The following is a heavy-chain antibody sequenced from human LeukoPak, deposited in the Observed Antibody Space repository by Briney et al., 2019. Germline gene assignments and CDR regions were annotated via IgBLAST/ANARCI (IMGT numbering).Heavy chain of an antibody. CDR3: AADGPADLFDGSEDPPRDAFEI. V-gene: IGHV1-58*02. Sequence: SVKVSCKASGFTFSSSTMQWVRRARGQRLEWIGWIVVDSGNTNYAQKFQERVTISRDMSTSTAYMELSSLTSEDTAVFYCAADGPADLFDGSEDPPRDAFEIWGQGTMVTVSS. CDR2: IVVDSGNT. CDR1: GFTFSSST. J-gene: IGHJ3*02. D-gene: IGHD3-22*01.